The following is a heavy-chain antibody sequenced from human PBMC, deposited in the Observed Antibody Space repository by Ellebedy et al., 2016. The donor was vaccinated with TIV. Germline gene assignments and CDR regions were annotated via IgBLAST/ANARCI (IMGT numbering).Heavy chain of an antibody. CDR2: ISAYNGNT. CDR3: ARVDSSLLVVPVRSVDY. J-gene: IGHJ4*02. CDR1: GYTFTSYG. V-gene: IGHV1-18*01. Sequence: ASVKVSCKASGYTFTSYGISWVRQAPGQGLEWMGWISAYNGNTNYAQKLQGRVTMTTDTSTSTAYMELRSLRSDDTAVYYCARVDSSLLVVPVRSVDYWGQGTLVTVSS. D-gene: IGHD2-15*01.